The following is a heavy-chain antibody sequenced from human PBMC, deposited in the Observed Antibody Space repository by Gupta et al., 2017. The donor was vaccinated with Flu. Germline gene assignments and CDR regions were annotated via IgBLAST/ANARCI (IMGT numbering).Heavy chain of an antibody. V-gene: IGHV4-59*01. J-gene: IGHJ6*02. CDR3: ARLSGYHYFEADGMDV. CDR2: IYNTGGT. D-gene: IGHD5-12*01. Sequence: QVQLQASGPGLVQPSEPLSLTCTVSGGSISSYYWTWIRQPPGKGLEWIGCIYNTGGTNYSPSLKSRVTISLDTSKNQVSLKLSLVTAADTAVYYCARLSGYHYFEADGMDVWGQGTTVTVSS. CDR1: GGSISSYY.